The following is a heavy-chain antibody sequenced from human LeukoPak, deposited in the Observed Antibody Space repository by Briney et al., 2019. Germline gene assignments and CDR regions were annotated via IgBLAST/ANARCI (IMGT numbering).Heavy chain of an antibody. D-gene: IGHD1-14*01. V-gene: IGHV1-2*02. CDR2: ISPNSGGT. J-gene: IGHJ4*02. Sequence: ASVKVSCKASGYTFTGYYMHWVRQAPGQGLEWMGWISPNSGGTNYAQKFQGRVTMTRDTSISTAYMELSRLRSDDTAVYYCARPDRLDRNFDYWGQGTLVTVSS. CDR1: GYTFTGYY. CDR3: ARPDRLDRNFDY.